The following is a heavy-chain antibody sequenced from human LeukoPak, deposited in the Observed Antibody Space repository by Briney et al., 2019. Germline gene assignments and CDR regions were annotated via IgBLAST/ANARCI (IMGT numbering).Heavy chain of an antibody. J-gene: IGHJ4*02. D-gene: IGHD5-18*01. CDR2: TYYSGST. V-gene: IGHV4-31*03. CDR1: GGSISSGGYY. CDR3: ARGGRIQLWLYHFDY. Sequence: PSQTLSLTCTVSGGSISSGGYYWSWIRQHPGKGLEWIAYTYYSGSTYYNPSLKSRVTISVDTSKNQFSLKLSSVTAADTAVYYCARGGRIQLWLYHFDYWGQGTLVTVSS.